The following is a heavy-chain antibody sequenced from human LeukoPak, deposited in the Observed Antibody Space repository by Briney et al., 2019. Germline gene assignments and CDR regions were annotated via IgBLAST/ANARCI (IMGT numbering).Heavy chain of an antibody. V-gene: IGHV4-59*01. CDR1: GGSISGDH. CDR2: IYYSGRT. Sequence: ASETLSLTCTVSGGSISGDHWNWIRQPPGKGLEWIGCIYYSGRTYYNPSLKRRVTISVDMSKSQFSLRLTSVTAADTAVYYCARKNDFDIWGQGTLVTVSS. D-gene: IGHD2/OR15-2a*01. J-gene: IGHJ3*02. CDR3: ARKNDFDI.